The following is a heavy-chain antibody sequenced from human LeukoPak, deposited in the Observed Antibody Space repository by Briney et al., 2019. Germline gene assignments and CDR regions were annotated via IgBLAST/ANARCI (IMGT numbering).Heavy chain of an antibody. CDR2: ISGGGGST. J-gene: IGHJ4*02. CDR1: GFTVSSNY. V-gene: IGHV3-23*01. CDR3: AKDRDSPRAGGSFDY. Sequence: GGSLRLSCAASGFTVSSNYMNWVRQAPGKGLEWVSAISGGGGSTYYADSVKGRFTISRDNSKNTLYLQMNSLRAEDTAVYYCAKDRDSPRAGGSFDYWGQGTLVTVSS. D-gene: IGHD3-16*01.